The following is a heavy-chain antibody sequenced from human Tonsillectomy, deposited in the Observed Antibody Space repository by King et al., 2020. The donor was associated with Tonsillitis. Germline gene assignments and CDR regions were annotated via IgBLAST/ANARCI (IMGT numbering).Heavy chain of an antibody. CDR1: GFSFSSYG. J-gene: IGHJ4*02. V-gene: IGHV3-30*18. CDR2: ISDDGSNK. D-gene: IGHD6-19*01. Sequence: VQLVESGGGVVQPGRSLRLSCAASGFSFSSYGMHWVRQAPGKGLEWVAVISDDGSNKYYADSVKGRFTISRDNSKNTLYLQMNSLRAEDTAVYYCAKVFHPVTGGVVNYFDYWGQGTLVTVSS. CDR3: AKVFHPVTGGVVNYFDY.